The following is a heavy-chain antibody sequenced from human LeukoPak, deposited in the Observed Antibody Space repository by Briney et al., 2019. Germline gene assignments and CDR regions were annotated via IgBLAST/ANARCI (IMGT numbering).Heavy chain of an antibody. D-gene: IGHD3-3*01. V-gene: IGHV4-61*01. CDR2: IYKSGST. CDR3: ARSAGFWSGRWFDP. J-gene: IGHJ5*02. Sequence: SETLSLTCIVSGGSVSSGSSYWSWIRQPPGKGLEWIGHIYKSGSTNYNVPLKSRVTMSVDTSKNQFSLKLSSVTAADTAVYYCARSAGFWSGRWFDPWGQGTLVTVSS. CDR1: GGSVSSGSSY.